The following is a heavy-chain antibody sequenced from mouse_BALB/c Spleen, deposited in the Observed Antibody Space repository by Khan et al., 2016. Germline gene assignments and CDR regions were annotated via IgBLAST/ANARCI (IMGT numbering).Heavy chain of an antibody. CDR3: ARVYYGWFAC. CDR2: IHYSGNT. V-gene: IGHV3-1*02. J-gene: IGHJ3*01. Sequence: EVQLQESGPDLVKPSQTLSLTCTVTGYSITSGYSWHWIRPVPGNKLEWMGYIHYSGNTNYNPSLKSRISITRDTSKNQFFLQLISVTTEDTATYYCARVYYGWFACWGQGTLVTVSA. D-gene: IGHD1-1*01. CDR1: GYSITSGYS.